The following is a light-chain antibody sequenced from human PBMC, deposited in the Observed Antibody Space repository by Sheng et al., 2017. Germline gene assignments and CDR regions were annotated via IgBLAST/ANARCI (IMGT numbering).Light chain of an antibody. J-gene: IGKJ4*01. CDR1: RSVSNNY. Sequence: ENVLTQSPDTLSLSPGERATLSCRASRSVSNNYLVWYQQKPGQAPRLLIYDTSTRATGVPDRFSGSGSGTEFTLTISSLQSEDFAVYYCQQYDKWPLPFGGGTKVEIK. CDR3: QQYDKWPLP. CDR2: DTS. V-gene: IGKV3D-15*01.